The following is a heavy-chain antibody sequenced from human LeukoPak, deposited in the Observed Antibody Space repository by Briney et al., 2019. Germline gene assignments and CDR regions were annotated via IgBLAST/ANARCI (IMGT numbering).Heavy chain of an antibody. CDR2: INHSGST. Sequence: PSETLSLTCAAYGGTFSGYAWSWIRQPPGKGLEWIGEINHSGSTNYNPSFKSRVTISVDTSKNQFSLILSSVTAADTGVYYCARDMYGDYAYYYYMDVWGKGTTVTISS. CDR1: GGTFSGYA. CDR3: ARDMYGDYAYYYYMDV. V-gene: IGHV4-34*01. J-gene: IGHJ6*03. D-gene: IGHD4-17*01.